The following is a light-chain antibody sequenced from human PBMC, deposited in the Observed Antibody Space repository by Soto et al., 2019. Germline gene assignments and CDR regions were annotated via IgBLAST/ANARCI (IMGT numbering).Light chain of an antibody. CDR2: AAS. J-gene: IGKJ1*01. CDR1: QSVSSYY. V-gene: IGKV3-20*01. CDR3: QQCGSSPWT. Sequence: ESVLTHCPGTLSLSPGERATLSCRASQSVSSYYLAWYQQKPGQAPRLLIYAASSRATGIPDRFSGGGSGTDFTLTISRLEPEDVAVYYCQQCGSSPWTFGQGTKVDIK.